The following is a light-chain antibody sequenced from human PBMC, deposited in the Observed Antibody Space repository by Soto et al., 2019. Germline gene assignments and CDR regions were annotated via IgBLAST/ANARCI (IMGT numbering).Light chain of an antibody. CDR2: GAS. CDR3: QQYNNWPPDRT. Sequence: EIVMTQSPATLSVSPGERATLSCSASQSVGSNLAWYQLKPGQAPRLLIYGASTRATGIPARFSGSGSGTDFTLTISSLQSEEFAIYFCQQYNNWPPDRTFGQGTKVEIK. J-gene: IGKJ1*01. CDR1: QSVGSN. V-gene: IGKV3-15*01.